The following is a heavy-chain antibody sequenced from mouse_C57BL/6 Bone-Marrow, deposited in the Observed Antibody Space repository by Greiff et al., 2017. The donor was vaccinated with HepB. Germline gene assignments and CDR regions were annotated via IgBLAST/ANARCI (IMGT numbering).Heavy chain of an antibody. CDR2: INPGSGGT. J-gene: IGHJ3*01. CDR3: ARSGYSNYGTIAY. CDR1: GYAFTNYL. Sequence: QVHVKQSGAELVRPGTSVKVSCKASGYAFTNYLIEWVKQRPGQGLEWIGVINPGSGGTNYNEKFKGKATLTADKSSSTAYMQLSSLTSEDSAVYFCARSGYSNYGTIAYWGQGTLVTVSA. V-gene: IGHV1-54*01. D-gene: IGHD2-5*01.